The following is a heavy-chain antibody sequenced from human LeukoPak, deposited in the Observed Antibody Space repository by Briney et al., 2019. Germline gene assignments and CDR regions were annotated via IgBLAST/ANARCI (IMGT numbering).Heavy chain of an antibody. CDR3: ARDRDITMVRGVMLSWFDP. CDR2: ISAYNGNT. D-gene: IGHD3-10*01. J-gene: IGHJ5*02. Sequence: GASVKVSCKASGYTFTSYGISWVRQAHGQGLEWMGWISAYNGNTNYAQKLQGRVTMTTDTSTSTAYMELRSLRSDDTAVYYCARDRDITMVRGVMLSWFDPWGQGTLVTVSS. V-gene: IGHV1-18*01. CDR1: GYTFTSYG.